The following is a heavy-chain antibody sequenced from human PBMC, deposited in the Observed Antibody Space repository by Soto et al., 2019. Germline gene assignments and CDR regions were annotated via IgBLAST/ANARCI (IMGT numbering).Heavy chain of an antibody. CDR2: ISYDGSNK. J-gene: IGHJ6*03. D-gene: IGHD6-6*01. CDR1: GFTFSSYG. V-gene: IGHV3-30*18. CDR3: SKDLYSSSSGDYYYYYMDV. Sequence: QVQLVESGGGVVQPGRSLRLSCAASGFTFSSYGMHWVRQAPGKGLEWVAVISYDGSNKYYADSVKGRFTISIDNSKKTLYLQMNSLRAEDTAVYYCSKDLYSSSSGDYYYYYMDVWGKGTTVTVCS.